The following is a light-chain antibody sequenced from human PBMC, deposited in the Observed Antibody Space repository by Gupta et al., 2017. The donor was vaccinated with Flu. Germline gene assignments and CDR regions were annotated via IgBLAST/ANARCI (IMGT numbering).Light chain of an antibody. J-gene: IGKJ2*01. Sequence: ERATASCRASQSVDSNKVAWYQQKPGQAPSPLMLSASSRAAGIPDRFSGGGSGTDFTLTISRLEPEDFAVYYCHQCSTSPPTFGQGTKLEIK. CDR2: SAS. CDR1: QSVDSNK. CDR3: HQCSTSPPT. V-gene: IGKV3-20*01.